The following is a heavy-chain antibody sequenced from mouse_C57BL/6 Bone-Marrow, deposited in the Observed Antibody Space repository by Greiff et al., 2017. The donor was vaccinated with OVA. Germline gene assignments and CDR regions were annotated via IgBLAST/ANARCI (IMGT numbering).Heavy chain of an antibody. D-gene: IGHD2-1*01. CDR1: GFTFSSYA. J-gene: IGHJ4*01. CDR3: AMVPRYGNNTYDAIDF. V-gene: IGHV5-4*01. Sequence: EVQLVESGGGLVKPGGSLKLSCAASGFTFSSYAMSWVRQTPEKRLEWVATISDGGSYTYYPDNVKGRFTISRDNAKNNLYLQMSHLKSEDTAMYYCAMVPRYGNNTYDAIDFWGKGTSVTVSS. CDR2: ISDGGSYT.